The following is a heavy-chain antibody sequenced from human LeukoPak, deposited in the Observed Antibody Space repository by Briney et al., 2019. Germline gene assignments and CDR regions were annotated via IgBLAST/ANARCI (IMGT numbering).Heavy chain of an antibody. CDR1: GYTFTNYS. CDR3: ARDADYDFWSGYRNWFDP. J-gene: IGHJ5*02. CDR2: ISAFNGNT. D-gene: IGHD3-3*01. V-gene: IGHV1-18*01. Sequence: ASVKVSCKASGYTFTNYSISWVRQAPGQGLEWMGWISAFNGNTNYAQKLQGRVTMTRDTSTSTAYMELRSLRSDDTAVYYCARDADYDFWSGYRNWFDPWGQGTLVSVSS.